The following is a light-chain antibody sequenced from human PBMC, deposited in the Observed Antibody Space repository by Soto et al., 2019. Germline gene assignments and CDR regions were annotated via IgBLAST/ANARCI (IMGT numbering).Light chain of an antibody. CDR1: QSISKF. Sequence: DIQMTQSPSSLSASVGDRVTLTCRASQSISKFLNWYQQKPGKAPKLLIYAASRLQTGVPSRFSGSGSGTDFTLTISSLQPEDFAVYYCQQRSNWPLFTFGPGTKVDIK. CDR3: QQRSNWPLFT. V-gene: IGKV1-39*01. J-gene: IGKJ3*01. CDR2: AAS.